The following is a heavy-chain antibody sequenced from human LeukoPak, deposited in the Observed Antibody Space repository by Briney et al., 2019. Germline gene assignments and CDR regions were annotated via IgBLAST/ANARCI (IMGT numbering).Heavy chain of an antibody. J-gene: IGHJ5*02. CDR3: TSHAAFDP. CDR2: IKSKNVGGTT. V-gene: IGHV3-15*01. Sequence: GGSLRLSCAASGFTFSSYWMTWVRQAPGKGLEWVGRIKSKNVGGTTDYAAPVKGRFTISRDDSKNTVYLQMNSLKIEDTAVYYCTSHAAFDPWGQGTLVTVSS. CDR1: GFTFSSYW.